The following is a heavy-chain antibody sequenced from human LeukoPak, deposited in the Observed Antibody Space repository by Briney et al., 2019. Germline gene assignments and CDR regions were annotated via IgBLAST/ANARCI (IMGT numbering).Heavy chain of an antibody. CDR2: ISNIGGNT. J-gene: IGHJ6*02. CDR1: GFNFNNYA. D-gene: IGHD6-13*01. Sequence: GGSLRLSCAASGFNFNNYAMSWVRQAPGKGLEWVSSISNIGGNTYYADPVKGRFTISRDNSKNTLYLQMNSLRAEDTAVYYCARDPPPLAAARTPARYGMDVWGQGTTVTVSS. CDR3: ARDPPPLAAARTPARYGMDV. V-gene: IGHV3-23*01.